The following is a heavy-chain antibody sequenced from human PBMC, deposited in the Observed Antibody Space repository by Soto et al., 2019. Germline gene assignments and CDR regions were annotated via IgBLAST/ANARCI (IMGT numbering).Heavy chain of an antibody. J-gene: IGHJ4*02. CDR3: ARDADNYDYVWGSYRPFDY. V-gene: IGHV1-18*01. CDR2: ISAYNGNT. CDR1: GYTFTSYG. Sequence: ASVKVSCKASGYTFTSYGISWVRQAPGQGLEWMGWISAYNGNTNYAQKLQGRVTMTTDTSTSTAYMELRSLRSDDTAVYYCARDADNYDYVWGSYRPFDYWGQGTLVTVSS. D-gene: IGHD3-16*02.